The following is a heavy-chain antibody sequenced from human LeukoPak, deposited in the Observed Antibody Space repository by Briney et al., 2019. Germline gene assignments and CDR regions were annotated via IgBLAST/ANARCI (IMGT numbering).Heavy chain of an antibody. CDR2: INPNSGGT. D-gene: IGHD1-26*01. CDR1: GYTFTGYY. CDR3: APSGSSDYYFDY. Sequence: AASVKVSCKASGYTFTGYYMHWVRQAPGQGLEWMGWINPNSGGTNYAQKFHGRVTMTRDTSVSTAYMELSSLRSDDTAVYYCAPSGSSDYYFDYWGQGTLVTVSS. V-gene: IGHV1-2*02. J-gene: IGHJ4*02.